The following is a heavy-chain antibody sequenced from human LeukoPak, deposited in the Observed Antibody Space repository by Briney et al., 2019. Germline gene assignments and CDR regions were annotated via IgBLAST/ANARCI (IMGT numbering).Heavy chain of an antibody. CDR1: GGSFSGYY. CDR2: INHSGST. CDR3: ARGAKKSYDSSGYFFDY. V-gene: IGHV4-34*01. J-gene: IGHJ4*02. D-gene: IGHD3-22*01. Sequence: QPSETLSLTCAVYGGSFSGYYWSWIRQPPGKGLEWIGEINHSGSTNYNPSLKSRVTISVDASKNQFSLKLSSVTAADTAVYYCARGAKKSYDSSGYFFDYWGQGTLVTVSS.